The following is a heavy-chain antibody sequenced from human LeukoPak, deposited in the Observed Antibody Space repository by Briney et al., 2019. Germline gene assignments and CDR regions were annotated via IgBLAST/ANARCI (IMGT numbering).Heavy chain of an antibody. CDR2: IIPILGIA. Sequence: ASVKVSCKASGGTFSSYAISWVRQAPGQGLEWMGRIIPILGIANYAQKFQGRVTMTRDTSTSTVYMELSSLRSEDTAVYYCARDRGYSVVVVAATSNWFDPWGQGTLVTVSS. V-gene: IGHV1-69*04. D-gene: IGHD2-15*01. CDR3: ARDRGYSVVVVAATSNWFDP. J-gene: IGHJ5*02. CDR1: GGTFSSYA.